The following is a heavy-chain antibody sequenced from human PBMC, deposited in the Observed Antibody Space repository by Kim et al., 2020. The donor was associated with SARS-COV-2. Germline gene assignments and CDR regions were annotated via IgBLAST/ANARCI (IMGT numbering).Heavy chain of an antibody. CDR2: INWNGGST. D-gene: IGHD5-18*01. CDR1: GFTFDDYG. CDR3: ARAHTAMVTNYFDY. V-gene: IGHV3-20*01. J-gene: IGHJ4*02. Sequence: GGSLRLSCAASGFTFDDYGMSWVRQAPGKGLEWVSGINWNGGSTGYADSVKGRFTISRDNAKNSLYLQMNSLRAEDTALYHCARAHTAMVTNYFDYWGQGTLVTVSS.